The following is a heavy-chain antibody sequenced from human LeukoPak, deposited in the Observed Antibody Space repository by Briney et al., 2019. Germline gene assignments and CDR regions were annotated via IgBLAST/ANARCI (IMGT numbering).Heavy chain of an antibody. CDR1: GFTFRNYV. V-gene: IGHV3-30*04. D-gene: IGHD2-8*01. CDR3: VREKYCTPTDCLHGRFYFNC. J-gene: IGHJ4*02. CDR2: ISYDGRNE. Sequence: GGSLRLSCAASGFTFRNYVIHWVRQAPGKGLEWVAVISYDGRNEIHAESVKGRFTISRDNSKNTLYLQMNTLRTEDTALYYCVREKYCTPTDCLHGRFYFNCWGQGTLVTVSS.